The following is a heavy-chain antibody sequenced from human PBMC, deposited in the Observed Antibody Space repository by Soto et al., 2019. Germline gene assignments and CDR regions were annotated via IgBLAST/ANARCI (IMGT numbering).Heavy chain of an antibody. CDR2: IYYSGST. CDR1: GGSISSGAYF. J-gene: IGHJ4*02. V-gene: IGHV4-31*03. D-gene: IGHD3-3*01. Sequence: QVQLQESGPGLVKPSQTLSLTCTVSGGSISSGAYFWSWIRQHPGRGLEWIGYIYYSGSTYYNPSLKSRVTISVDTSKNQFSLKLSSVTAADTAVYYCARDPRSAYYHAHWGQGTLVTVSS. CDR3: ARDPRSAYYHAH.